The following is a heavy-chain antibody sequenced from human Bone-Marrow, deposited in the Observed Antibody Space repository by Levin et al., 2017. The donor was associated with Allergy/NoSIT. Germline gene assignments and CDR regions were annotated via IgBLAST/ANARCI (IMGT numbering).Heavy chain of an antibody. CDR2: IYYSGAT. Sequence: NPSETLSLTCTVSGGSISSYYWSWIRQPPGKGLEWIAYIYYSGATNYNPSLKSRVTISMDTSKNQFSLKLSSVTAADTAVYYCAREAFGQVYFYWGQGTLVTVSS. J-gene: IGHJ4*02. CDR3: AREAFGQVYFY. V-gene: IGHV4-59*01. D-gene: IGHD3-10*01. CDR1: GGSISSYY.